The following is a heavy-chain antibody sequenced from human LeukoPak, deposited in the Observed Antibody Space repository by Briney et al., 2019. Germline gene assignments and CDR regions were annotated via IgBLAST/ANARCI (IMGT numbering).Heavy chain of an antibody. Sequence: GASVKVSCKASGYTFTSYGISWVRQAPGQGLEWMGWISAYNGNTNYAQKLQGRVTMTTDTSTSTAYMELRSLRSDDTAVYYCARDVLRYFDWLFRPFDYWGQGTLVTVSS. CDR1: GYTFTSYG. D-gene: IGHD3-9*01. CDR2: ISAYNGNT. V-gene: IGHV1-18*01. J-gene: IGHJ4*02. CDR3: ARDVLRYFDWLFRPFDY.